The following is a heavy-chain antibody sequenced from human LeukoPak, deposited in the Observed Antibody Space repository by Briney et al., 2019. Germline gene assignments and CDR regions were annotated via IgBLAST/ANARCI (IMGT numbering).Heavy chain of an antibody. CDR3: AREGRRHVVPAARTWYFDL. D-gene: IGHD2-2*01. J-gene: IGHJ2*01. CDR1: GGSISSSNW. Sequence: SETLSLTCAVSGGSISSSNWWSWVRQPPGKGLEWIGEIYHSGSTNYNPSLKSRVTISVDKSKNQFSLKLSSVTAADTAVYYCAREGRRHVVPAARTWYFDLWGRGTLVTVSS. CDR2: IYHSGST. V-gene: IGHV4-4*02.